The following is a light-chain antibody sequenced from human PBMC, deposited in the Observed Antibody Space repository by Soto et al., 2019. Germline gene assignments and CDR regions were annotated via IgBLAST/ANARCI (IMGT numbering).Light chain of an antibody. CDR2: GAS. J-gene: IGKJ3*01. V-gene: IGKV3-15*01. CDR3: QQYNNWPQT. CDR1: QSVSIN. Sequence: EILMTQSPVTLSVSPGERATLSCRASQSVSINLAWYQQRPGQAPRLLIYGASTRATGIPARFSGSGSGTDFTLTISSLQSEDFAVYYCQQYNNWPQTFGPGTKVDIK.